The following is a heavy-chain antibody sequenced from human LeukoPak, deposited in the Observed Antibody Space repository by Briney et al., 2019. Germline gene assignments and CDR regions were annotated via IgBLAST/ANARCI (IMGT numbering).Heavy chain of an antibody. J-gene: IGHJ3*02. CDR3: ARDYGRI. Sequence: GGSLRLSCAASGFTFTDYAMHWVRQTPGEGLEWVAAISYDGSKKYYGDSVKGRFTISRDNSKNTLYVQMNSLEPEDTAVYYCARDYGRIWGQGSMVTVSS. CDR2: ISYDGSKK. CDR1: GFTFTDYA. D-gene: IGHD3-10*01. V-gene: IGHV3-30*04.